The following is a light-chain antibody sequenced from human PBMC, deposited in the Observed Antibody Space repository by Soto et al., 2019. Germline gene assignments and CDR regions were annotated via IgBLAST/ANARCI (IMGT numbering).Light chain of an antibody. CDR2: EVS. V-gene: IGLV2-14*01. J-gene: IGLJ1*01. CDR3: CSYVSSKTYV. Sequence: QSALTQPASVSGSPGQSITISCTGTTTDVGGYNFVSWYQQHPGKVPKLIIYEVSNRPSGVSNRFSGSKSDNTASLTISGLQAEDEADYYCCSYVSSKTYVFGTGTKATVL. CDR1: TTDVGGYNF.